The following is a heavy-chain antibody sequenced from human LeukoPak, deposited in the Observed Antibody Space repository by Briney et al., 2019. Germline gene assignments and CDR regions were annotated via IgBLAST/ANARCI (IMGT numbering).Heavy chain of an antibody. CDR3: ARRQYSGYDFDF. J-gene: IGHJ4*02. CDR2: IYPRDSDT. Sequence: GESLKISCKASGDIFTNYWIGWVRQMPGKGLEWMGIIYPRDSDTRYSPSFQGQVTVSADKSISTAYLQWNTLEASDTAMYYCARRQYSGYDFDFWGQGTLVTVSS. V-gene: IGHV5-51*01. D-gene: IGHD5-12*01. CDR1: GDIFTNYW.